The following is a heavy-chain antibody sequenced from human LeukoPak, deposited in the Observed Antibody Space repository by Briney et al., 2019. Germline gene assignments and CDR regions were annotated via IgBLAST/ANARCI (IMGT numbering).Heavy chain of an antibody. CDR1: GYTFTSYG. V-gene: IGHV1-18*01. CDR3: ARDLRFLEWALDYGMDV. D-gene: IGHD3-3*01. Sequence: ASVKVSCKASGYTFTSYGISWVRQAPGQGLEWMGWSSAYNGNTNYAQKLQGRVTMTTDTSTSTAYMELRSLRSDDTAVYYCARDLRFLEWALDYGMDVWGQGTTVTVSS. J-gene: IGHJ6*02. CDR2: SSAYNGNT.